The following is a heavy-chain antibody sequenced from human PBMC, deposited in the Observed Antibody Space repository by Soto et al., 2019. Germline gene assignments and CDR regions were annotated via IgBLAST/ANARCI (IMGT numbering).Heavy chain of an antibody. CDR3: ARPANTVADHFDL. D-gene: IGHD4-17*01. CDR1: GYTFTIYW. V-gene: IGHV5-51*01. J-gene: IGHJ4*02. Sequence: GASLKISCQVSGYTFTIYWIGWVRQIPGKGLEWMGIIYPSDSDTRYSPSFQGQVTISADQSINTAYLQWDSLKASDTAIYYCARPANTVADHFDLWGQGTPVTVSS. CDR2: IYPSDSDT.